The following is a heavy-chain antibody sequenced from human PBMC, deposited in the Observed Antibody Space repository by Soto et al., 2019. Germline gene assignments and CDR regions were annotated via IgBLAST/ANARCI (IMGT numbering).Heavy chain of an antibody. D-gene: IGHD2-2*01. CDR2: IIPIPGTA. J-gene: IGHJ6*02. V-gene: IGHV1-69*01. Sequence: QVQLVQSGAEVKKPGSSVKVSCKASGGTFSSYAISWVRQAPGQGLEWMGGIIPIPGTAKYAQKFQARVTITADESTITAYMDLRSLRSEDTAVYYCARSQGSSTSLEIYYYYYYGMDVWGQGTTVTVSS. CDR1: GGTFSSYA. CDR3: ARSQGSSTSLEIYYYYYYGMDV.